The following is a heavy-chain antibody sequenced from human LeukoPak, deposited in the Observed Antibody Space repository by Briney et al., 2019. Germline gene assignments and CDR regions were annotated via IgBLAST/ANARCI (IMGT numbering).Heavy chain of an antibody. CDR1: GFIFSSYG. D-gene: IGHD4-17*01. J-gene: IGHJ6*03. Sequence: GGTLRLSCAASGFIFSSYGMSWVRQAPGKGLEWVSTSGSGGSTYYADSVKGRFTISRDNSKNTLYLQMNSLRAEDTAVYYCARDRRATVTKLALDYYYYMDVWGKGTTVTISS. CDR2: SGSGGST. V-gene: IGHV3-23*01. CDR3: ARDRRATVTKLALDYYYYMDV.